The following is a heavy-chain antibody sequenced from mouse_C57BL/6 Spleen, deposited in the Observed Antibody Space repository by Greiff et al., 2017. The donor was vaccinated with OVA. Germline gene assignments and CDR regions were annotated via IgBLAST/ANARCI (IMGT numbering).Heavy chain of an antibody. CDR2: IYPGGGYT. CDR1: GYTFTNYW. CDR3: ARRTMVTTVYFDY. D-gene: IGHD2-2*01. J-gene: IGHJ2*01. V-gene: IGHV1-63*01. Sequence: QVQLKQSGAELVRPGTSVKMSCKASGYTFTNYWIGWAKQRPGHGLEWIGDIYPGGGYTNYNEKFKGKATLTADKSSSTAYMQFSSLTSEYSAIYYCARRTMVTTVYFDYWGQGTTLTVSS.